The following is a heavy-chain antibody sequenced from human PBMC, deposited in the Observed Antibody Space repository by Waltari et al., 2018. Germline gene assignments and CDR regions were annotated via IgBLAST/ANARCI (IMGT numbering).Heavy chain of an antibody. CDR1: GSTFSIYA. V-gene: IGHV1-69*04. CDR2: IIPSLGIA. J-gene: IGHJ5*02. Sequence: QVQLVQSGAEVKKPGSSVKVSCKASGSTFSIYAISWVRQAPGQGLEWMGGIIPSLGIANYAQKFQGRVTITADESTSTAYMELSSLRSEDTAVYYCARDRISPYWFDPWGQGTLVTVSS. D-gene: IGHD3-3*01. CDR3: ARDRISPYWFDP.